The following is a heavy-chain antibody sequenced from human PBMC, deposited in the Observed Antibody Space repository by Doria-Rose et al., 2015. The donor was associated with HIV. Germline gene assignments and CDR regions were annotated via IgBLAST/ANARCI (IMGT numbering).Heavy chain of an antibody. CDR1: GVSLSSPGMG. J-gene: IGHJ4*02. V-gene: IGHV2-26*01. Sequence: QVTLKESGPVLVKPTETLTLTCTVSGVSLSSPGMGVSWIRQPPGKALEWLANSYSDDERSYKTSLRSRLTISRVTSKSQVVFTMTDMDPVDTATYYCARIKSSRWYHKYYFDFWGQGTLVIVSA. CDR3: ARIKSSRWYHKYYFDF. D-gene: IGHD6-13*01. CDR2: SYSDDER.